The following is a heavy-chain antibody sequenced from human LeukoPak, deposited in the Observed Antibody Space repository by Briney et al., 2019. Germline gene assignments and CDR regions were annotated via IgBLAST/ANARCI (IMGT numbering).Heavy chain of an antibody. D-gene: IGHD5-12*01. CDR3: ARAPQLASNAFFDY. J-gene: IGHJ4*02. Sequence: PGGSLRLSCAASGFTFRNYVIHWVRQAPRKGLEWVSLIYSAGSTHYADSVKGRFTISRDNSKNTLYLQMNSLRAEDTAMYYCARAPQLASNAFFDYWGQGTLVTVSS. CDR1: GFTFRNYV. V-gene: IGHV3-53*01. CDR2: IYSAGST.